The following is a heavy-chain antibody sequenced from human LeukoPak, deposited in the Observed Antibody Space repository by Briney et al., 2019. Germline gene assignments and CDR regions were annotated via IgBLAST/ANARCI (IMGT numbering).Heavy chain of an antibody. CDR3: ARDLLKLAEMATMGYGG. CDR1: GFTFSSYS. V-gene: IGHV3-21*01. CDR2: ISSSSSYI. Sequence: GGSLRLSCVASGFTFSSYSMNWVRQAPGKGLEWVSSISSSSSYIYYADSVKGRFTISRDNAKNSLYLQMNSLRAEDTAVYYCARDLLKLAEMATMGYGGWGQGTLVTVSS. J-gene: IGHJ4*02. D-gene: IGHD5-24*01.